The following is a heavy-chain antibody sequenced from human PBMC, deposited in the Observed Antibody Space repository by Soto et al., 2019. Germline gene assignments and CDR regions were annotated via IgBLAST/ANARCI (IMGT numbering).Heavy chain of an antibody. CDR1: GGTFSSYA. V-gene: IGHV1-69*01. CDR2: IIPISDTT. CDR3: ARSQGSSTSLEIYYYYYYGMDV. J-gene: IGHJ6*02. D-gene: IGHD2-2*01. Sequence: QVQLVQSGAEVKKPGSSVKVSCKASGGTFSSYAISWVRQAPGQGLEWMGGIIPISDTTNYAQKFQGRVTITADESTSTACMELVSLRSEDTAVYYCARSQGSSTSLEIYYYYYYGMDVWGQGTTVTVSS.